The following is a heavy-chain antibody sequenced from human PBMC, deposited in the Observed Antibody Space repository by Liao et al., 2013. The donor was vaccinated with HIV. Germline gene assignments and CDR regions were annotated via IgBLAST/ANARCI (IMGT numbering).Heavy chain of an antibody. Sequence: QVQLQESGPGLVKPSQTLSLTCTVSGGSISSGDYYWSWIRQPPGKGLEWIGYIYYSGSTYYNPSLKSRITISVDTSKNQFSLKLSSVTAADTAVYYCAREILWFGFAPGWFDPWGQGTLVTVSS. V-gene: IGHV4-30-4*08. CDR2: IYYSGST. J-gene: IGHJ5*02. CDR1: GGSISSGDYY. CDR3: AREILWFGFAPGWFDP. D-gene: IGHD3-10*01.